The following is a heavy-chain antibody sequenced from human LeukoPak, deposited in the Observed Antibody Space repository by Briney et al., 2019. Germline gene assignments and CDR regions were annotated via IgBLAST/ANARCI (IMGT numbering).Heavy chain of an antibody. CDR3: ATAGPISGRHNYFDS. V-gene: IGHV4-59*01. Sequence: SETLSLTCTVSGXSITGSYWSWLRQPPGKGREYIGYIYYSGSTNYNPSLKSRVTISVDTSKNQFSLKLTSVTAADAAVYYCATAGPISGRHNYFDSWGQGTLVTVSS. CDR1: GXSITGSY. CDR2: IYYSGST. D-gene: IGHD3-10*01. J-gene: IGHJ4*02.